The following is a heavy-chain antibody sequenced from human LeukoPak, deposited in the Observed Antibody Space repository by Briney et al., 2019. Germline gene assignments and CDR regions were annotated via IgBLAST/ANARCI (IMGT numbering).Heavy chain of an antibody. V-gene: IGHV1-2*02. CDR1: GYTFTGYY. CDR3: ATVTTYPTDAFDI. D-gene: IGHD4-4*01. Sequence: ASVKVSCKASGYTFTGYYMHWVRQAPGQGLEWMGWINPNSGGTNYAQKFQGRVTMTEDTSTDTAYMELSSLRSEDTAVYYCATVTTYPTDAFDIWGQGTMVTVSS. CDR2: INPNSGGT. J-gene: IGHJ3*02.